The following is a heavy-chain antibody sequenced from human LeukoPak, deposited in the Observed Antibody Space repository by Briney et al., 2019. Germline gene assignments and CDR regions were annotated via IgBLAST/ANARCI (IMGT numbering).Heavy chain of an antibody. CDR3: ARGRITMVRGVSPFGY. D-gene: IGHD3-10*01. CDR2: IYCSGST. CDR1: GGSISSYY. V-gene: IGHV4-59*01. Sequence: SGTLSLTCTVSGGSISSYYWSWIRQPPGKGLEWIGYIYCSGSTNYTPSLKSRVTISVDTSKNQFSLKLNSVTAADTAVYYCARGRITMVRGVSPFGYWGQGTLVTVST. J-gene: IGHJ4*02.